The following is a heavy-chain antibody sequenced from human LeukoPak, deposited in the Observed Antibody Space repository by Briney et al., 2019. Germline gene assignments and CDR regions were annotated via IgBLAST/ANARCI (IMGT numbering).Heavy chain of an antibody. CDR1: GGSISSYY. D-gene: IGHD2/OR15-2a*01. Sequence: SETLSLTCTVSGGSISSYYWSWIRQPAGKGLEWIGRIYTSGSTNYNPSLKSRVTISVDTSKNQFSLKLSSVTAADTAVYYCARAGSVTTFSLFDYWGQGTLVTVSS. CDR2: IYTSGST. J-gene: IGHJ4*02. V-gene: IGHV4-4*07. CDR3: ARAGSVTTFSLFDY.